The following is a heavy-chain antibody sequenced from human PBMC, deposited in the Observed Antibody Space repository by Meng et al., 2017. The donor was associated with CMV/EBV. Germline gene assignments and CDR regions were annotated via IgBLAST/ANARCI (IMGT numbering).Heavy chain of an antibody. CDR3: ARDLRYCSSTSCSRGFYCYYGMDV. V-gene: IGHV3-30*04. J-gene: IGHJ6*02. CDR1: GFTFSSYA. D-gene: IGHD2-2*01. Sequence: GESLKISCAASGFTFSSYAMHWVRQAPGKGLEWVAVISYDGSNKYYADSVKGRFTISRDNSKNTLYLQMNSLRAEDTAVYYCARDLRYCSSTSCSRGFYCYYGMDVWGQGTTVTVSS. CDR2: ISYDGSNK.